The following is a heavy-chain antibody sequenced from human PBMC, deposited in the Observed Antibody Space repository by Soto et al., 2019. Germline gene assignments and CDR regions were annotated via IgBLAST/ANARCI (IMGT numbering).Heavy chain of an antibody. D-gene: IGHD3-3*01. V-gene: IGHV4-30-4*01. CDR1: GGSISSGDYY. Sequence: SETLSLTCTVSGGSISSGDYYWSWIRQPPGKGLEWIGYIYYSGSTYYNPSLKSRVTISVDTSKNQFSLKLSSVTAADTAVYYCAGDGLRFLEWSSYWGQGTLVTVSS. CDR3: AGDGLRFLEWSSY. CDR2: IYYSGST. J-gene: IGHJ4*02.